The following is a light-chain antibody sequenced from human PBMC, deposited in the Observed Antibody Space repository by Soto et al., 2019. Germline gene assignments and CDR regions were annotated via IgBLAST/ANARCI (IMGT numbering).Light chain of an antibody. CDR1: QSVRNQ. Sequence: EIVLTQSPATLSLSPGARATLSCRASQSVRNQLDWYQQKPGQAPRLLIYDAFNRATGIPGRFSGSGSGTDFPLTISSLEPEDFEVYSCQQRSNWPWTFGQGTKVEIK. J-gene: IGKJ1*01. CDR3: QQRSNWPWT. CDR2: DAF. V-gene: IGKV3-11*01.